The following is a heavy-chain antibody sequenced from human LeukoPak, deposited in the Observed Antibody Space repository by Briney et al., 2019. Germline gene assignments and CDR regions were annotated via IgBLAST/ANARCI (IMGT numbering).Heavy chain of an antibody. CDR3: ARRGYSQPICFDY. V-gene: IGHV4-34*01. CDR1: GGSFSGYY. CDR2: INHSGST. D-gene: IGHD5-18*01. Sequence: SETLSLTCAVYGGSFSGYYWSWIRQPPGKGLEWIGEINHSGSTNYNPSLKSRVTISVDTSKNQFSLKLSSVTAADTAVYHCARRGYSQPICFDYWGQGTLVTVSS. J-gene: IGHJ4*02.